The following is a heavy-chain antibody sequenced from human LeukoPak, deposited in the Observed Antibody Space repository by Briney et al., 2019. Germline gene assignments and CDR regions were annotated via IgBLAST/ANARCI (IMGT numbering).Heavy chain of an antibody. CDR2: ISSTGGHI. CDR3: ARAKTYSGSYYDAFDI. D-gene: IGHD1-26*01. J-gene: IGHJ3*02. V-gene: IGHV3-21*01. Sequence: PGGSLRLSCAASGFTFSSYSMNWVRQAPGKGLEWVSSISSTGGHIYYADSVKGRFTISRDNAENSLYLQMNSLTAEDTAVYYCARAKTYSGSYYDAFDIWGQGTMLTVSS. CDR1: GFTFSSYS.